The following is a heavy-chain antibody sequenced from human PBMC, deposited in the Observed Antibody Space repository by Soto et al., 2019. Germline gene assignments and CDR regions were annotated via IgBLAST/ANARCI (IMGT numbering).Heavy chain of an antibody. V-gene: IGHV3-30*03. Sequence: QVQLVESGGDVVQPGRSLRLSCAASGFTFSSYGMHWVRQAPGKGLEWVAVISYDGSVKYYADSVKGRFTISRDNSKNKLYLQMNSRRAEDTAVYYCAGEVASGYWGQGTLVTVSS. CDR2: ISYDGSVK. D-gene: IGHD2-21*01. CDR3: AGEVASGY. J-gene: IGHJ4*02. CDR1: GFTFSSYG.